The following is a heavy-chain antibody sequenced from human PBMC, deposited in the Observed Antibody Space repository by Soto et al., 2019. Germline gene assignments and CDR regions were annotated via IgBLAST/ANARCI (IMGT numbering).Heavy chain of an antibody. Sequence: QVHLVQSVTEVKKPGSSVKVSCKASGGTFSSSGFSWVRQAPGQGLEWMGMIVPSLDTTKYAQKFQARVTITAAEVTSTAYMELRSLRAEDTAVDYCARWPQPRYTADPYAVDVWGQGTRVIVSS. CDR2: IVPSLDTT. CDR1: GGTFSSSG. CDR3: ARWPQPRYTADPYAVDV. D-gene: IGHD3-16*02. V-gene: IGHV1-69*11. J-gene: IGHJ6*02.